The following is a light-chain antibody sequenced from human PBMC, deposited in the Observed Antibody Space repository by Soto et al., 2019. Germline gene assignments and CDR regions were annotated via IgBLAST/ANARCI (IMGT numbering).Light chain of an antibody. V-gene: IGKV1D-12*01. Sequence: DIQMTQSPSSVSASVVDGVTISCHASQGISRSLAWYQQKPGKAPKLLIYAASSLQSGVPSRFSGSGFGTDFTLTISSLQPEDSAIYYCQQADTFPITFGQGTRLE. J-gene: IGKJ5*01. CDR1: QGISRS. CDR2: AAS. CDR3: QQADTFPIT.